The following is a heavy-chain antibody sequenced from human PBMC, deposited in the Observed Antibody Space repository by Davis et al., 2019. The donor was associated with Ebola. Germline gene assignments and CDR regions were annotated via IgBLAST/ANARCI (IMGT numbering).Heavy chain of an antibody. D-gene: IGHD1/OR15-1a*01. V-gene: IGHV3-66*01. CDR3: VTENWYRFES. CDR1: GFTVSSNY. J-gene: IGHJ4*02. CDR2: IYSGGST. Sequence: LSLTCAASGFTVSSNYMSWVRQAPGKGLEWVSVIYSGGSTYYADSVKGRFTISRDNSKNTLYLQMNSLRAEDTAVYYCVTENWYRFESWGQGTLVTVSS.